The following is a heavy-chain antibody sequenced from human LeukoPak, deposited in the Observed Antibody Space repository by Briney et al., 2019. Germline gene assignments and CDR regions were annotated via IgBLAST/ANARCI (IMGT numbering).Heavy chain of an antibody. CDR1: GGTFSSYA. D-gene: IGHD2-2*01. V-gene: IGHV1-69*05. CDR3: ARDLGSTSSYYYGMDV. J-gene: IGHJ6*02. Sequence: ASVKVSCKASGGTFSSYAISWVRQAPGQGLEWRGGIIPIFGTANYAQEFQGRVTITTDESTSTAYMELSSLRSEDTAVYYCARDLGSTSSYYYGMDVWGQGTTVTVSS. CDR2: IIPIFGTA.